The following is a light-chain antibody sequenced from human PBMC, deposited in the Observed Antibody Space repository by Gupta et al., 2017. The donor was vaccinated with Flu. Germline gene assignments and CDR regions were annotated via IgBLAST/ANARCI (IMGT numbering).Light chain of an antibody. CDR3: QQDASLPFT. Sequence: DIQMTQSPSSLSASIGDRVTITCQASQDISNFLNWYQQKPGKAPKLLIYEASNLETGVPSRCSGSGSVTDFTFTISSLQPEDLATYYCQQDASLPFTFGHGTNVDIK. CDR2: EAS. CDR1: QDISNF. V-gene: IGKV1-33*01. J-gene: IGKJ3*01.